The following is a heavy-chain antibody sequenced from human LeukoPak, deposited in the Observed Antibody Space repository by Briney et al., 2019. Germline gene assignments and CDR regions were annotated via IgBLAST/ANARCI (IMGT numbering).Heavy chain of an antibody. V-gene: IGHV3-48*01. J-gene: IGHJ6*03. CDR1: GFTFSSYS. CDR3: ARDSGYYYMDV. Sequence: GGSLRLSRAASGFTFSSYSMNWVRQAPGKGLEWVSYISSSSSTIYYADSVKGRFTISRDNAKNSLYLQMNSLRAEDTAVYYCARDSGYYYMDVWGKGTTVTVSS. D-gene: IGHD3-10*01. CDR2: ISSSSSTI.